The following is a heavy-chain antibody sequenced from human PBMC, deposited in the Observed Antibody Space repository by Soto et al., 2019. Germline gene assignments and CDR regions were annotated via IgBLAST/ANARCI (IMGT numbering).Heavy chain of an antibody. CDR2: INAGNGNT. Sequence: ASGKVSCKASGYSFTSYVIYWVRQAPGQRLEWMGWINAGNGNTKSSQKFQARVTITSDTSASTAYMELSSLRSEDTAVYFCARGVENIVVVLDVFGYYGMDVWGQGTTVTVSS. D-gene: IGHD2-2*01. CDR1: GYSFTSYV. CDR3: ARGVENIVVVLDVFGYYGMDV. J-gene: IGHJ6*02. V-gene: IGHV1-3*01.